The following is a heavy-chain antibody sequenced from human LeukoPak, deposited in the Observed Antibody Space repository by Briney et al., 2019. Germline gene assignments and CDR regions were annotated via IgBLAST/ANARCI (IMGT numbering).Heavy chain of an antibody. J-gene: IGHJ4*02. V-gene: IGHV4-34*01. CDR1: GGSFSGYY. Sequence: PSETPSLTCAVYGGSFSGYYWSWIRQPPGKGLEWIGEINHSGSTNYNPSLKSRVTISVDTSKNQFSLKVNSVTAADTAVYYCARGAPYSGSGSYYNYWGQGTLVTVSS. D-gene: IGHD3-10*01. CDR3: ARGAPYSGSGSYYNY. CDR2: INHSGST.